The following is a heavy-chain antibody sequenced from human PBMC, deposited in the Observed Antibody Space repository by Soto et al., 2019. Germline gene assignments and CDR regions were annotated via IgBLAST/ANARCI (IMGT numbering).Heavy chain of an antibody. CDR3: ARDRQLVRAYYYYYGMDV. D-gene: IGHD6-6*01. CDR1: GYTFTGYY. J-gene: IGHJ6*02. V-gene: IGHV1-2*04. CDR2: INPNSGGT. Sequence: ASVKVSCKASGYTFTGYYMHWVRQAPGQGLEWMGWINPNSGGTNYAQKFQGWVTMTRDTSISTAYMELSRLRSDDTAVYYCARDRQLVRAYYYYYGMDVWGQGTTVTVSS.